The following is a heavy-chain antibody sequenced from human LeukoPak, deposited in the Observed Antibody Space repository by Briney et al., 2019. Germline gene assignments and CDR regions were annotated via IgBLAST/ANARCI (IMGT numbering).Heavy chain of an antibody. CDR2: INPNSGGT. V-gene: IGHV1-2*02. CDR1: GYSFTDYY. Sequence: ASVKVSCTTSGYSFTDYYMHWVRQAPGQGLEWMGWINPNSGGTSSAQKFQGRVTMTRDTSITTVYMEMSWLTSDDTAIYYCARADRLHGGPYLIGPWGQGTLVTVSS. J-gene: IGHJ5*02. D-gene: IGHD2-21*01. CDR3: ARADRLHGGPYLIGP.